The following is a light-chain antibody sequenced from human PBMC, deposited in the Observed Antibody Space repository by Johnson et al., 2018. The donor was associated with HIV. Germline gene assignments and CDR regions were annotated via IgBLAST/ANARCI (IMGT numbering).Light chain of an antibody. CDR2: DNN. Sequence: QSVLTQPPSVSAAPGQKVTISCSGSSSNIGNNYVSWYQQLPGTAPKLLIYDNNKRPSGIPDRFSGSKSGTSATLGITGLQTGDEADYYCGTWDSSLRLFGTGTKVTVL. CDR1: SSNIGNNY. CDR3: GTWDSSLRL. J-gene: IGLJ1*01. V-gene: IGLV1-51*01.